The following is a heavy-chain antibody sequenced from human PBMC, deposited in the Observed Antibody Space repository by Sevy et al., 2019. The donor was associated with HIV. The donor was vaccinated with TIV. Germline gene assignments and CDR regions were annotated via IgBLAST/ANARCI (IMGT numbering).Heavy chain of an antibody. CDR3: ANTSATGDDAFNI. D-gene: IGHD3-16*01. CDR1: GFTFSSYA. CDR2: ISRSGGST. Sequence: GGSLRLSCAASGFTFSSYAMSWVRQAPGKGLEWVSAISRSGGSTYYADSVKGRFTISRDNSKNTLYLQMNSLRAEDTAVSYCANTSATGDDAFNIWGQGTMVTVSS. J-gene: IGHJ3*02. V-gene: IGHV3-23*01.